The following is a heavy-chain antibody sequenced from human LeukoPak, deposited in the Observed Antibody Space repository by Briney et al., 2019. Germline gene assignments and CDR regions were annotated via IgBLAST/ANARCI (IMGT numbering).Heavy chain of an antibody. CDR1: GFTFSDYG. Sequence: PGGSLRLSCAASGFTFSDYGMHWVRQAPGKGLEWVAFIRYDGSNKYYADSVKGRFTISRDNSKNTLYLQMNSLRAEDTAVYYCARRGYSYGSDYMDVWGKGTTVTISS. J-gene: IGHJ6*03. CDR2: IRYDGSNK. V-gene: IGHV3-30*02. D-gene: IGHD5-18*01. CDR3: ARRGYSYGSDYMDV.